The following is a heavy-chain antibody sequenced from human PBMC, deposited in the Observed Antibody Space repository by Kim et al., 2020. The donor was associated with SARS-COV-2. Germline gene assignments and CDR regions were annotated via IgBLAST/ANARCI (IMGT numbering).Heavy chain of an antibody. Sequence: SETLSLTCAVYGGSFSGYYWSWIRQPPGKGLEWIGEINHSGSTNYNPSLKSRVTISVDTSKNQFSLKLSSVTAADTAVYYCARAGVVRGVIAANYYYYYGMDVWGQGTTVTVSS. CDR3: ARAGVVRGVIAANYYYYYGMDV. J-gene: IGHJ6*02. CDR1: GGSFSGYY. CDR2: INHSGST. D-gene: IGHD3-10*01. V-gene: IGHV4-34*01.